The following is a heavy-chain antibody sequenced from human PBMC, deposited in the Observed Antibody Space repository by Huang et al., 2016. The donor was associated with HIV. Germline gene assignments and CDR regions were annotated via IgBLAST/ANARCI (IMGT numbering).Heavy chain of an antibody. Sequence: EAQLSESGGGLVKPGGSLRLSCAASGITFSSYAMNWVRQAPGKGLEWVSAISVSGGHTNYADSVKGRFTIYRDNSKKTLYLDMKSLRSEDTAVYYCAKGQFANYYYYYMDVWGKGTTVIVSS. CDR1: GITFSSYA. D-gene: IGHD3-10*01. CDR3: AKGQFANYYYYYMDV. J-gene: IGHJ6*03. CDR2: ISVSGGHT. V-gene: IGHV3-23*01.